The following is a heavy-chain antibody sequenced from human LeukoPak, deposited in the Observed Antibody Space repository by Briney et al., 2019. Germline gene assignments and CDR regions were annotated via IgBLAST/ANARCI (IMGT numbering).Heavy chain of an antibody. CDR2: ITPSGGT. J-gene: IGHJ4*02. V-gene: IGHV1-2*02. D-gene: IGHD6-19*01. CDR3: ARARDPAVAVDY. Sequence: ASVKVSCKASGYTFTSYAIHWVRQAPGQGLEWMGWITPSGGTNYPQKFQGRVAITWDTSITAAYMDLSRLTSDDTAVYYCARARDPAVAVDYWGQGTLVTVSS. CDR1: GYTFTSYA.